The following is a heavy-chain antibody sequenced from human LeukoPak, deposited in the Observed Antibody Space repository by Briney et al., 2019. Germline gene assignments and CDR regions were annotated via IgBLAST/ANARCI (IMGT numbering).Heavy chain of an antibody. CDR1: GFTFSTYW. D-gene: IGHD3-16*02. Sequence: GGSLTLSCAACGFTFSTYWMDWVGHAQGRGLVWVSRIITDGRRTSYADSGSGRFTLSRDNAKNMLYLQINSLRAEDTAGYYCAGVRITFGGVILLHPYYFDYWGQGTLVTVSS. V-gene: IGHV3-74*01. CDR2: IITDGRRT. CDR3: AGVRITFGGVILLHPYYFDY. J-gene: IGHJ4*02.